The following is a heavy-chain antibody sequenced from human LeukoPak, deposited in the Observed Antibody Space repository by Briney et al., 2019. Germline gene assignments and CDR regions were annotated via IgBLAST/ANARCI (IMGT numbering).Heavy chain of an antibody. CDR3: ARAVVVVVAASHLYYYGMDV. Sequence: GASVKVSCKASGGTFSSYAISWVRQAPGQGLEWMGGIIPIFGTANYAQKFQGRVTITADESASTAYMELSSLRSEDTAVYYCARAVVVVVAASHLYYYGMDVWGQGTTVTVSS. V-gene: IGHV1-69*13. J-gene: IGHJ6*02. D-gene: IGHD2-15*01. CDR2: IIPIFGTA. CDR1: GGTFSSYA.